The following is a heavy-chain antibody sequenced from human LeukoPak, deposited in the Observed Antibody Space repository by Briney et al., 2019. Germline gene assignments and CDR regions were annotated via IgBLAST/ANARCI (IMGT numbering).Heavy chain of an antibody. D-gene: IGHD6-6*01. CDR3: ARGSGSIAARMDV. CDR1: GGSFSGYY. CDR2: INHSGST. Sequence: PSETLSLTCAVYGGSFSGYYWSWIRQPPGKGLEWIGEINHSGSTNYNPSLKSRVTISVDTSKNQFSLKLSSVTAADTAVYYCARGSGSIAARMDVWGKGTTVTVSS. J-gene: IGHJ6*04. V-gene: IGHV4-34*01.